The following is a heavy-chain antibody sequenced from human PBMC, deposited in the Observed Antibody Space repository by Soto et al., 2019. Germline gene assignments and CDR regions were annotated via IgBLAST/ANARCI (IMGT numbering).Heavy chain of an antibody. Sequence: HVQLVQSGAEVKKPGASVKVYCKASGYTFNSYRISWVRQAAGQGLEWMGWISAYNGNTKYAQKPQGRVTMTTDRSTSTAYRELRSLRSDDTAVYYCAGRAPPMDFWGQGTTVTVSS. J-gene: IGHJ6*02. CDR3: AGRAPPMDF. CDR2: ISAYNGNT. V-gene: IGHV1-18*01. CDR1: GYTFNSYR.